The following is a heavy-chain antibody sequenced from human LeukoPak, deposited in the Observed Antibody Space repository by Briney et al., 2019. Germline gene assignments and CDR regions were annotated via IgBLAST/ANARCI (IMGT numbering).Heavy chain of an antibody. CDR3: ARGGGSHFDY. CDR2: IYHSGST. J-gene: IGHJ4*02. V-gene: IGHV4-30-2*01. D-gene: IGHD2-15*01. Sequence: SETLSLTCAVSGGSISSGGYSWSWIRQPPGKGLEWIGYIYHSGSTYYNPSLKSRVTISVDRSKNQFSLKLSSVTAADTAVYYCARGGGSHFDYWGQGTLVTVSS. CDR1: GGSISSGGYS.